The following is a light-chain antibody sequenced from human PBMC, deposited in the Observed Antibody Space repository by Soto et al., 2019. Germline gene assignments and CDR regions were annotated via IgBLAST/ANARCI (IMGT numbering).Light chain of an antibody. CDR1: QGINHY. J-gene: IGKJ1*01. V-gene: IGKV1-39*01. CDR2: AAS. CDR3: QQSYGTPWA. Sequence: DIQMTQSPSAMSASVGDRVTITCRASQGINHYLAWFQHKPGKAPKLLIYAASSLQSGVPSRFSGSGVGTDFTLTISSLQPEDFAAYYCQQSYGTPWAFGQGTKVDIK.